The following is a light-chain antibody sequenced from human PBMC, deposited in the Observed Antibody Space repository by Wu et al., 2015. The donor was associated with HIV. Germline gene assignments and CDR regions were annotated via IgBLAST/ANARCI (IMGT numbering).Light chain of an antibody. CDR1: QSVSSSY. CDR2: GAS. J-gene: IGKJ1*01. CDR3: QQYGYSSWT. V-gene: IGKV3-20*01. Sequence: ESVLTQSPGTLSLSPGERATLSCRASQSVSSSYLAWYQQKPGQAPRLLIYGASSRATGIPDRFSGSGSGTDFTLTISRLEPEDFAIYYCQQYGYSSWTFGQGTRVEIK.